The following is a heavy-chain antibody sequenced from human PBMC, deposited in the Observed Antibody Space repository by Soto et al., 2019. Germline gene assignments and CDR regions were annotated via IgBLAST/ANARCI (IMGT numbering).Heavy chain of an antibody. CDR2: IWYDGSNK. D-gene: IGHD6-13*01. Sequence: GGSLRLSCAASGFTFSSYGMHWVRQAPGKGLEWVAVIWYDGSNKYYADSVKGRFTISRDNSKNTLYLQMNSLRAEDTAVYYCARDLGAAAGRIYYYYGMDVWGQGTTVTVSS. CDR3: ARDLGAAAGRIYYYYGMDV. CDR1: GFTFSSYG. J-gene: IGHJ6*02. V-gene: IGHV3-33*01.